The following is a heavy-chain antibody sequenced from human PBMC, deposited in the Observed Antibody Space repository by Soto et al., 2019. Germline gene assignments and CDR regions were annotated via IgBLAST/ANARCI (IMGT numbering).Heavy chain of an antibody. D-gene: IGHD3-3*01. Sequence: QVQLVQSGAEVKKPGASVKVSCKASGYTFTSYYMHWVRQAPGQGLEWMGIINPSGGSTSYAQKFQGRVTMTRDTSTSTVYMELSSLRSEDTAVYYCERGGRRNYDFWSGFDYWGQGTLVTVSS. J-gene: IGHJ4*02. CDR3: ERGGRRNYDFWSGFDY. V-gene: IGHV1-46*01. CDR1: GYTFTSYY. CDR2: INPSGGST.